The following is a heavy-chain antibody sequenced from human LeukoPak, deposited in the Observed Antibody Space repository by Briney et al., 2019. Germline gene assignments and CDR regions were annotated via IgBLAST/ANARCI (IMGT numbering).Heavy chain of an antibody. CDR3: ARGVKGRWLQLNYYYYGTDV. J-gene: IGHJ6*02. D-gene: IGHD5-24*01. CDR1: GGSFSGYY. V-gene: IGHV4-34*01. Sequence: SETLSLTCAVYGGSFSGYYWSWIRQPPGKGLEWIGEINHSGSTNYNPSLKSRVTISVDTSKNQFSLKLSSVTAADTAVYYCARGVKGRWLQLNYYYYGTDVWGQGTTVTVSS. CDR2: INHSGST.